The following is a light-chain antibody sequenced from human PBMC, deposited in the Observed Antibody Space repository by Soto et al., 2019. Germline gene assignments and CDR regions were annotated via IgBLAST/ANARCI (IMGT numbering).Light chain of an antibody. CDR2: WAS. Sequence: DIVMTQSPDSLAVSLGERATINCKSSQSVLYSSNNKNYLGWYQKKPGQPPKVLIYWASTRESGVPDRFSASGSGTDFTLTISSLQAEDVAVYYCQQYYSPALTFGGGTKVEIK. CDR3: QQYYSPALT. CDR1: QSVLYSSNNKNY. J-gene: IGKJ4*01. V-gene: IGKV4-1*01.